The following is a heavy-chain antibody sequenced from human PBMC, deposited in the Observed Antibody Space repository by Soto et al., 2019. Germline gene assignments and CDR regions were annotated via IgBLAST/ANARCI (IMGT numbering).Heavy chain of an antibody. V-gene: IGHV4-34*01. J-gene: IGHJ4*02. CDR2: INHSGST. CDR3: ARDKITGLFDY. CDR1: GGSFSGYD. D-gene: IGHD2-8*02. Sequence: QVQLQQWGAGLLKPSETLSLTCAVYGGSFSGYDWTWIRQPPGTGLEWIGEINHSGSTNYNPSLKSRFTISVDTSKNQFSLKLTSVTAADPAVYYCARDKITGLFDYWGQGTLVTVSS.